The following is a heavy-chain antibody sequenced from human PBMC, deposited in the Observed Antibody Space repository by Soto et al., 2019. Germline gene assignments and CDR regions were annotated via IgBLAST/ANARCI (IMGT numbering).Heavy chain of an antibody. CDR2: VYNSGST. Sequence: SETLSLTCTVSGGSISSNYWTWIRQPPGKGLEWIGYVYNSGSTNYNPSLKSRVTISEDTSKSQFSLKLRSMTTVDKADYYCATYRLGALALYTLYNWGQGILVTVSS. V-gene: IGHV4-59*01. D-gene: IGHD3-16*01. J-gene: IGHJ4*02. CDR1: GGSISSNY. CDR3: ATYRLGALALYTLYN.